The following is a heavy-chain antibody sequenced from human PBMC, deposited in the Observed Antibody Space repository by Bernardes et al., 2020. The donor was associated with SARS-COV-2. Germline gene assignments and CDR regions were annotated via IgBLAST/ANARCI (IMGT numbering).Heavy chain of an antibody. D-gene: IGHD6-13*01. J-gene: IGHJ6*02. CDR1: GFTISSYG. Sequence: GGSLSLSCAASGFTISSYGMHWLRPAPGKGLEWVAVIWYDGSNKYYADSVKGRFTISRDNSKNTLYLQMNSLRAEDTAVYYCSQQLAPGYGMDVWGQGTTVTVSS. V-gene: IGHV3-33*01. CDR2: IWYDGSNK. CDR3: SQQLAPGYGMDV.